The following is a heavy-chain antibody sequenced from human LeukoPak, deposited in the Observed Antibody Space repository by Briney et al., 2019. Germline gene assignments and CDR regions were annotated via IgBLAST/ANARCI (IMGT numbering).Heavy chain of an antibody. D-gene: IGHD2-2*02. V-gene: IGHV3-23*01. CDR3: ATLYHDHGSY. Sequence: GGSLRLSCAVSGLDFRSNAMKWVRQAPGKGLEWVAAISAAGDTHYADSVKGRFTISRDTSKNTLYVQLNSLRAEDTALYYCATLYHDHGSYWGQGTLVTVSS. CDR1: GLDFRSNA. J-gene: IGHJ4*02. CDR2: ISAAGDT.